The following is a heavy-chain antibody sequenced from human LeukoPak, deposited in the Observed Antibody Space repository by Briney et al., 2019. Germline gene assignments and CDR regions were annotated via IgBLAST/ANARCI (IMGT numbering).Heavy chain of an antibody. CDR2: IKQDGSEK. CDR1: GFSFSKSW. V-gene: IGHV3-7*05. CDR3: ARGAFISSDSWVDY. D-gene: IGHD2-15*01. Sequence: PGGSLRLSCAASGFSFSKSWMTWVRQAPGKGLEWVANIKQDGSEKYYVDSVKGRFTISRDNAKNSLYLQMNSLRAEDTAVYYCARGAFISSDSWVDYWGQGTPVTVSS. J-gene: IGHJ4*02.